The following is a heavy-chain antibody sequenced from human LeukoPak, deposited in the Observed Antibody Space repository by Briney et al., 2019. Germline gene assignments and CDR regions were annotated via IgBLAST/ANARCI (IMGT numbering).Heavy chain of an antibody. J-gene: IGHJ4*02. Sequence: ASVKVSCKASGYTFTSYAMHWVRQAPGQRLEWMGWINAGNGNTKYSQKFQGRVTITRDTSASTAYMELSSLRSEDTAVYYCVRGDSSGYYPIDYWGQGTLVTVSS. D-gene: IGHD3-22*01. CDR3: VRGDSSGYYPIDY. V-gene: IGHV1-3*01. CDR2: INAGNGNT. CDR1: GYTFTSYA.